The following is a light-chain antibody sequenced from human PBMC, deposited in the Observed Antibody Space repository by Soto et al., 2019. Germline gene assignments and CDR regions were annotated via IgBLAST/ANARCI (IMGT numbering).Light chain of an antibody. V-gene: IGKV3-20*01. Sequence: EILLTQSPGTLSSSRGERVTLSCRASQSVSSTYLSWYQLKPGQAPRLLIYGASTRATGIPDRFSGSGSGTDFTLTISRLEPEVFAVYYCQQYGFSYRAFGQGTKV. CDR3: QQYGFSYRA. CDR1: QSVSSTY. CDR2: GAS. J-gene: IGKJ1*01.